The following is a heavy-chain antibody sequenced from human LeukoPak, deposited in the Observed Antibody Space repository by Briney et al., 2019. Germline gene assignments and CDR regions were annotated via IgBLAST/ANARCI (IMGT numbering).Heavy chain of an antibody. CDR3: ARHYGAAGDFDY. Sequence: GEPLKISCKGSGYSFTSYWISWVRQMPGKGLEWMGRIDPSDSYTNYSPSFEGHVTISADKSISTAYLQWSSLKASDIATYYCARHYGAAGDFDYWGQGTLVTVSS. D-gene: IGHD6-13*01. J-gene: IGHJ4*02. V-gene: IGHV5-10-1*01. CDR2: IDPSDSYT. CDR1: GYSFTSYW.